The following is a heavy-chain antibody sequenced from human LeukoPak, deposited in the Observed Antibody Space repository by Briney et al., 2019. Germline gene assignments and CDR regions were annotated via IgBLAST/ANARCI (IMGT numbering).Heavy chain of an antibody. Sequence: GASVKVSCKASGYTFTGYYMHWVRQAPGQGLEWMGWINPNSGGTNYAQKFQGRVTMTRDTFISTAYMELSSLRSEDTAVYYCARRARDCSRTSCFNYYYYTDVWGKGTTVTVSS. V-gene: IGHV1-2*02. CDR2: INPNSGGT. CDR3: ARRARDCSRTSCFNYYYYTDV. CDR1: GYTFTGYY. D-gene: IGHD2-2*01. J-gene: IGHJ6*03.